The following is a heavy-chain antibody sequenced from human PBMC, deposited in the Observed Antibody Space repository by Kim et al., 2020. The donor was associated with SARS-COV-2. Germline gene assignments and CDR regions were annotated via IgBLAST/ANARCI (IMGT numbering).Heavy chain of an antibody. CDR3: ARTAMPHQLYSSA. V-gene: IGHV4-39*01. CDR1: GGSISSSSYY. D-gene: IGHD5-18*01. Sequence: SETLSLTCTVSGGSISSSSYYWGWIRQPPGKGLEWIGSIYYSGSTYYNPSLKSRVTISVDTSKNQFSLKLSSVTAADTAVYYCARTAMPHQLYSSAWGKG. J-gene: IGHJ6*03. CDR2: IYYSGST.